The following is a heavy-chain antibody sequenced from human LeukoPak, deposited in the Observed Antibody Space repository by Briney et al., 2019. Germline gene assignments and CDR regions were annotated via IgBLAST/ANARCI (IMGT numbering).Heavy chain of an antibody. Sequence: SETLSLTCTVSGGSISSYYWSWIRQPPGKGLEWIGYIYYSGSTNYNPSLKSRVTISVDTSKNQFSLELSSVTAADTAVYYCAREENSSMVSWGQGTLVTVSS. CDR3: AREENSSMVS. CDR2: IYYSGST. V-gene: IGHV4-59*01. D-gene: IGHD6-6*01. CDR1: GGSISSYY. J-gene: IGHJ5*02.